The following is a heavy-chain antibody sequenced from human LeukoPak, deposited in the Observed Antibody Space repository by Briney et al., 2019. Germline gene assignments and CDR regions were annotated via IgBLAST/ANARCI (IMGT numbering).Heavy chain of an antibody. CDR2: IYHSGST. Sequence: PSETLSLTCTVSGYSISSGYYWGWIRQPPGKGLEWIGSIYHSGSTYYNPSLKSRVTISVDTSKNQFSLKLSSVTAADTAVYYCARLRIPYYSDTGDYYLGYYFDHWGQGTLVTVSS. CDR3: ARLRIPYYSDTGDYYLGYYFDH. V-gene: IGHV4-38-2*02. D-gene: IGHD3-22*01. CDR1: GYSISSGYY. J-gene: IGHJ4*02.